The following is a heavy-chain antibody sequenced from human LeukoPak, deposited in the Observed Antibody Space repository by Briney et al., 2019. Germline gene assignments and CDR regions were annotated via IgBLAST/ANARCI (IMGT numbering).Heavy chain of an antibody. CDR3: PIGSNIGGNASLGRTCNYYGMDV. CDR1: GMTFITYA. D-gene: IGHD1-26*01. CDR2: ISGSGGST. V-gene: IGHV3-23*01. Sequence: PGGSLRLSCAAPGMTFITYAMTWVRRAPGQGLEWVSVISGSGGSTYYADSGKGRFTISRDNSNNTLYMEMNSLRPEDTALHQWPIGSNIGGNASLGRTCNYYGMDVWGQGTTITVSS. J-gene: IGHJ6*02.